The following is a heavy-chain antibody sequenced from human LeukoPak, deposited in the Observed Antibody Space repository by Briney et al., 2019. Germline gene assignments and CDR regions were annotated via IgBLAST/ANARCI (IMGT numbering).Heavy chain of an antibody. CDR1: GYTFTGYY. V-gene: IGHV1-2*06. CDR3: ARDYCSSTSCLFDY. D-gene: IGHD2-2*01. CDR2: INPNSGDT. Sequence: ASVKVSCKASGYTFTGYYMHWVRQAPGQGLEWMGRINPNSGDTDYAQKFQGRVTMTRDTSISTAYMELSRLRSDDTAVYYCARDYCSSTSCLFDYWGQGTLVTVSS. J-gene: IGHJ4*02.